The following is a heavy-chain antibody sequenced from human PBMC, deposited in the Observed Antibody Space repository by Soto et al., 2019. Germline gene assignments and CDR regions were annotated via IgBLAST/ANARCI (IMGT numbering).Heavy chain of an antibody. J-gene: IGHJ4*02. CDR3: ASIAAPGTTHFDF. V-gene: IGHV6-1*01. CDR2: TYYRSKSYN. D-gene: IGHD6-13*01. CDR1: GDSVSSNSAA. Sequence: PSQTLSLTCAISGDSVSSNSAAWNWIRQSPSRGLEWLGRTYYRSKSYNDYAVSVKSRITINPDTSKNQFYLHLSSVTAADTAIFYCASIAAPGTTHFDFWGQGTLVTVSS.